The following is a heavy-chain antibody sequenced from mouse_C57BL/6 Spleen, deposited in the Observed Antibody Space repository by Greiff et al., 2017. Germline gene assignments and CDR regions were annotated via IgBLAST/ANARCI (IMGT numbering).Heavy chain of an antibody. Sequence: VQLQQSGPELVKPGASVKISCKASGYTFTDYYMNWVKQSHGKSLEWIGDINPNNGGTSYNQKFKGKATLTVDKSSSTAYMELRSLTSEDSAVYYCARGFDYWGPGTTLTVSS. J-gene: IGHJ2*01. CDR2: INPNNGGT. CDR1: GYTFTDYY. CDR3: ARGFDY. V-gene: IGHV1-26*01.